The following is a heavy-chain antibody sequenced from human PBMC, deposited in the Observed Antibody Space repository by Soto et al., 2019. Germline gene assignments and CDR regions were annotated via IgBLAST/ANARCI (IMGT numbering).Heavy chain of an antibody. CDR3: ARDLLLPGIAVASNWFDP. Sequence: GASVKVSCKASGYTFTSYGISWVRQAPGQGLEWMGWISAYNGNTNYAQKLQGRVTMTTDTSTSTAYMELRSLRSDDTAVYYCARDLLLPGIAVASNWFDPWGQGTLVTVSS. CDR2: ISAYNGNT. J-gene: IGHJ5*02. V-gene: IGHV1-18*01. D-gene: IGHD6-19*01. CDR1: GYTFTSYG.